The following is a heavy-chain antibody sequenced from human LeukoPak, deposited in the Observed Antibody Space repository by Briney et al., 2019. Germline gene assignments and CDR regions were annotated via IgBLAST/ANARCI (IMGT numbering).Heavy chain of an antibody. V-gene: IGHV4-59*01. D-gene: IGHD3-3*01. CDR2: IHYSGST. CDR3: ARGYDFWSGRSPDAFDI. Sequence: SETLSLTCTVSGGSITSWYWSWIRQTPGKGLEWIGYIHYSGSTNYNPSLKSRVTISVDTSKNQFSLKLSSVTAADTALYYCARGYDFWSGRSPDAFDIWGQRTMVTVSS. J-gene: IGHJ3*02. CDR1: GGSITSWY.